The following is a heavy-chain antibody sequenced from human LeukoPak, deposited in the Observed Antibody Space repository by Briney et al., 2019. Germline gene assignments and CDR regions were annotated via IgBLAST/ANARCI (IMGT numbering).Heavy chain of an antibody. CDR3: ARNRWLDC. CDR2: INPSGGST. V-gene: IGHV1-46*01. J-gene: IGHJ4*02. Sequence: GASVTVSCRASGYTFTNYYMHWVRQAPGQGLEWMGIINPSGGSTTYAQKFQDRVITTRDMSTSTVYMELSSLRSEDTAVYYCARNRWLDCWGQGTLVTVPS. CDR1: GYTFTNYY. D-gene: IGHD5-24*01.